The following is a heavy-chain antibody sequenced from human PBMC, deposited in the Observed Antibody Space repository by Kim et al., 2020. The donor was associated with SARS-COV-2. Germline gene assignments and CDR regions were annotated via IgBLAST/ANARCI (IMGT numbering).Heavy chain of an antibody. D-gene: IGHD3-9*01. V-gene: IGHV4-39*01. CDR3: ARIHLGYFDWFDY. J-gene: IGHJ4*02. Sequence: SPSLKSRVTISVDTSKNQFSRKLSTVTAADTAVYYCARIHLGYFDWFDYWGQGTLVTVSS.